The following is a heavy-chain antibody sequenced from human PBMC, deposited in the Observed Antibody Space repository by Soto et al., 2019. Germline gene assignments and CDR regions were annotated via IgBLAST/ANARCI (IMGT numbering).Heavy chain of an antibody. D-gene: IGHD3-3*02. CDR3: ARVGIFGVVIRLNDAFDI. Sequence: SETLSLTCTVSGGSISSYYWSWIRQPPGKGLEWIGYIYYSGSTNYNPSLKSRVTISVDTSKNQFSLKLSSVTAADTAVYYCARVGIFGVVIRLNDAFDIWGQGTMVTVSS. J-gene: IGHJ3*02. V-gene: IGHV4-59*01. CDR1: GGSISSYY. CDR2: IYYSGST.